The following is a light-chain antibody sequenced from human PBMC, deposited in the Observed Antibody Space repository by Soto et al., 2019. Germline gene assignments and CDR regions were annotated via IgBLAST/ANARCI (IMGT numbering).Light chain of an antibody. CDR2: GAS. J-gene: IGKJ1*01. CDR3: QQYGSSPGT. CDR1: QSVSSSY. Sequence: EIVLTQSPGTLSLSPGERATLSCRASQSVSSSYLAWYQQKPGQAPRLLIYGASSRATGIPDRFSGRGSGEDFTLNNSRLEPEDFAVYYCQQYGSSPGTVGQGTKVEIK. V-gene: IGKV3-20*01.